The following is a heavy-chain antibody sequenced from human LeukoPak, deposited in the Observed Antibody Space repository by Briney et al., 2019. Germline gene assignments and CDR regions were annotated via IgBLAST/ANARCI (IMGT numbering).Heavy chain of an antibody. CDR1: GGSISSYY. V-gene: IGHV4-59*01. CDR3: ARKLRGYSYVDY. D-gene: IGHD5-18*01. J-gene: IGHJ4*02. CDR2: IYYSGST. Sequence: SETLSLTCTVSGGSISSYYWSWIRQPPGKGLEWIGYIYYSGSTNYNPSLKSRVTISVDTSKNQFSLKLSSVTAADTAVYYCARKLRGYSYVDYSGQGTLVTVSS.